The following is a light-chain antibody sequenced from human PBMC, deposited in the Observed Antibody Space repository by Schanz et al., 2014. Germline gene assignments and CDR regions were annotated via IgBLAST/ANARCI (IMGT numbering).Light chain of an antibody. V-gene: IGLV2-14*01. CDR1: SSDVGGYNY. J-gene: IGLJ3*02. CDR3: ASYTNTNTWV. Sequence: QSALTQPASVSGSPGQSITISCTGTSSDVGGYNYVSWYQHHPGKAPKLMIYEVTKRPSGVPDRFSGSRSGNTASLTVSGLQAEDEADYYCASYTNTNTWVFGGGTKLTVL. CDR2: EVT.